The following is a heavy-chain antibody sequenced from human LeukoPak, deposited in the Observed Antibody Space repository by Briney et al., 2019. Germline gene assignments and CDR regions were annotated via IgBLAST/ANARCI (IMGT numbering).Heavy chain of an antibody. CDR1: GDSLSSNNW. D-gene: IGHD6-13*01. Sequence: PSETLSLTCAVSGDSLSSNNWWSWVRQPPGKGLEWIGEIYHSGISNYNPTLKSRVSISVDKSKNQFSLKLSSVTAADTAVYYCARAGANGIEAAGSLRYWGQGTLVTVSS. CDR3: ARAGANGIEAAGSLRY. J-gene: IGHJ4*02. CDR2: IYHSGIS. V-gene: IGHV4-4*02.